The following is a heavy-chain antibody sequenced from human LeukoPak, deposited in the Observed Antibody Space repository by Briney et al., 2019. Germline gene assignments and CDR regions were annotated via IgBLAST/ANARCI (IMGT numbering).Heavy chain of an antibody. CDR3: ATYYYDSSGYRHFDWYFDL. D-gene: IGHD3-22*01. CDR2: FDPEDGET. Sequence: PGASVKVSCTVSGYTLTELSMHWVRQAPGKGLEWMGGFDPEDGETIYAQKFQGRVTMTEDTSTDTAYMELSSLRSEDTAAYYCATYYYDSSGYRHFDWYFDLWGRGTLVTVSS. CDR1: GYTLTELS. V-gene: IGHV1-24*01. J-gene: IGHJ2*01.